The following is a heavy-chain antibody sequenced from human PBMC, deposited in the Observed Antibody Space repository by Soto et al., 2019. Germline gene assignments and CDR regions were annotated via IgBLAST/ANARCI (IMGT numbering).Heavy chain of an antibody. CDR1: GFTLSDYY. D-gene: IGHD6-19*01. CDR3: ARAVKQWLVGGVYCYYYMDV. V-gene: IGHV3-11*01. Sequence: QVQLVESGGGLVKPGGSLRLSCEASGFTLSDYYMTWIRQAPGKGLEWISYISSSATIIYYADSVKGRFTISRDNAKTALYLQMNSLRADDTAVYYCARAVKQWLVGGVYCYYYMDVWGKGTTVTVSS. J-gene: IGHJ6*03. CDR2: ISSSATII.